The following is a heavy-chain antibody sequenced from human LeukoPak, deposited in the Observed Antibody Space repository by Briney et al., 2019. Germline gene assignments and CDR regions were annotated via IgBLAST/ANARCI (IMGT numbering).Heavy chain of an antibody. V-gene: IGHV3-30*02. CDR2: IWYDGSNK. Sequence: GGSLRLSCAASGFTFSSCGMHWVRQAPGKGLEWVAVIWYDGSNKYYADSVKRRFTISRDNSKNTLYLQMNSLRPEDTAVYYCAKWGRFGESFDYWGQGTLVTVSS. CDR3: AKWGRFGESFDY. CDR1: GFTFSSCG. J-gene: IGHJ4*02. D-gene: IGHD3-10*01.